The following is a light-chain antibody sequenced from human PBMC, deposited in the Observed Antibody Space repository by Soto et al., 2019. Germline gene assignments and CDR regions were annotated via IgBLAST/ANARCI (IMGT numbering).Light chain of an antibody. Sequence: EIVLTQSPATLSLSPGERVTLSCRASQSVGDNLDWYQHNPGQAPRLLIYDASNRATGLPPRFSGSGSGTDFTLIISGLEPEEFAVYYCQQRDSRPLTFGGGTKVEIK. CDR2: DAS. CDR3: QQRDSRPLT. CDR1: QSVGDN. V-gene: IGKV3-11*01. J-gene: IGKJ4*01.